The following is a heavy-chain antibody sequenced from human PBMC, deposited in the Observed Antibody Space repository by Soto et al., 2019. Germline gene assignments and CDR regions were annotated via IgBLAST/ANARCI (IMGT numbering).Heavy chain of an antibody. CDR3: ARDYDYYYYAMDV. D-gene: IGHD3-16*01. J-gene: IGHJ6*02. CDR2: ISSGSSTI. V-gene: IGHV3-48*02. CDR1: GFTFSSYS. Sequence: GGSLRLSCAASGFTFSSYSMNWVRQAPGKGLECVSNISSGSSTIYYGGSVKGRFTSSRDTAKNSLYLQMNSLRDEDAAVYYGARDYDYYYYAMDVWGQGTTVTVSS.